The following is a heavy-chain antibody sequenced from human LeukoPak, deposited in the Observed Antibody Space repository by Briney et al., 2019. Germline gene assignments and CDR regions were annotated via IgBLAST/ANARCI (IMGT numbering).Heavy chain of an antibody. J-gene: IGHJ1*01. CDR2: INPNSGGT. Sequence: ASVKVSCKASGYTFTGYYMHWVRQAPGQGLEWMGWINPNSGGTNYAQKFQGRVTMTRDTSISTAYMELSRLRSDDTAVYYCARVHCTNGVCYKYFQHWGQGTLVTVSS. CDR3: ARVHCTNGVCYKYFQH. V-gene: IGHV1-2*02. CDR1: GYTFTGYY. D-gene: IGHD2-8*01.